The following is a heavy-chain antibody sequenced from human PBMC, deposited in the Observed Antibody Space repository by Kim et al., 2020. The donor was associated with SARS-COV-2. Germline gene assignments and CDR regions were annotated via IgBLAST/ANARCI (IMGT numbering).Heavy chain of an antibody. D-gene: IGHD6-6*01. CDR3: ARTYSSSSGNDY. Sequence: NYDPSLTSRVTVSVDKSKNQFSLKLSSVTAADTAVYYCARTYSSSSGNDYWGQGTLVTVSS. J-gene: IGHJ4*02. V-gene: IGHV4-4*02.